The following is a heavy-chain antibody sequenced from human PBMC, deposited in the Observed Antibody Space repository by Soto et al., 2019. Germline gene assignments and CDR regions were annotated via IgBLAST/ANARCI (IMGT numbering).Heavy chain of an antibody. CDR2: IWYDGSNK. J-gene: IGHJ3*02. CDR3: ARDRLGSGYDDAFDI. D-gene: IGHD3-22*01. Sequence: QVQLVESGGGVVQPGRSLRLYCAASGFTFSSYGMHWVRQAPGKGLEWVAVIWYDGSNKYYADSVKGRFTISRDNSKNTLYLQMNSLRAEDTAVYYCARDRLGSGYDDAFDIWGQGTMVTVSS. CDR1: GFTFSSYG. V-gene: IGHV3-33*01.